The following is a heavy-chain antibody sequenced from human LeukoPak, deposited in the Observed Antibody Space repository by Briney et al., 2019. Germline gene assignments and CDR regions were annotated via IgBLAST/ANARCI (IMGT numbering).Heavy chain of an antibody. D-gene: IGHD4-23*01. CDR3: AKVGKGTAVTPRPYYFDY. CDR2: MNPNSGST. CDR1: GYTFTSYD. V-gene: IGHV1-8*01. J-gene: IGHJ4*02. Sequence: ASVKVSCKASGYTFTSYDINWVRQATGQGLEWMGWMNPNSGSTGYAQKFQGRVTMTRNTSISTAYMELSSLRSEDTAVYYCAKVGKGTAVTPRPYYFDYWGQGTLVTVSS.